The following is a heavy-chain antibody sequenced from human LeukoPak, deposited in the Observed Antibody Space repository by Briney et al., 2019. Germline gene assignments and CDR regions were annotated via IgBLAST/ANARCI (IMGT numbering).Heavy chain of an antibody. CDR2: LSGSGAGT. J-gene: IGHJ4*02. D-gene: IGHD7-27*01. CDR3: AKGRQSRQHLGDY. V-gene: IGHV3-23*01. CDR1: GFTFSSYA. Sequence: PGGSLRLSCAASGFTFSSYAMSWVRQAPGKGLEWFSALSGSGAGTYYADSVKVRFTFSRDNSKNTLYLQMNSLRAEDTAIYYCAKGRQSRQHLGDYWGQGTLVTVSS.